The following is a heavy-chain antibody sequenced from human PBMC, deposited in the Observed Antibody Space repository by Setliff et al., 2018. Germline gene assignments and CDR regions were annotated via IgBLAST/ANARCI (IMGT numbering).Heavy chain of an antibody. CDR1: GYTFTGYY. CDR2: INVNSGDT. J-gene: IGHJ5*02. CDR3: ARGRSHDSSDYIGNWFDP. V-gene: IGHV1-2*02. D-gene: IGHD3-22*01. Sequence: GASVKVSCKASGYTFTGYYIHWVRQAPGEGLEWVGYINVNSGDTNYAQKFQGRVIVTRDTSSSTAYMELRSLRPDDTAVYFCARGRSHDSSDYIGNWFDPWGQGTLVTVSS.